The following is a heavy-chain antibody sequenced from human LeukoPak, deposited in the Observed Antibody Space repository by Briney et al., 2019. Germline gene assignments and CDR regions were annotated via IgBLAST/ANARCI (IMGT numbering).Heavy chain of an antibody. CDR1: GFTLDDYA. D-gene: IGHD2-21*02. Sequence: PGGSLRLSCAVSGFTLDDYAMHWVRQVPGRGLEWVSGISWNSDSIVQADSVKGRFTISRDNSKNTLYLQMNSLRAEDTAVYYCAKDLCGGDCRQYFQHWGQGTLVTVSS. J-gene: IGHJ1*01. CDR3: AKDLCGGDCRQYFQH. V-gene: IGHV3-9*01. CDR2: ISWNSDSI.